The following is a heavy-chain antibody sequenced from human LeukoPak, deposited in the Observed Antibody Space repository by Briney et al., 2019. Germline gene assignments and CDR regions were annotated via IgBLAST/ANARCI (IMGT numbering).Heavy chain of an antibody. J-gene: IGHJ6*03. CDR3: AKDQPRRYDYLSAYYTGDDDHYYMDV. CDR1: GYTFTAYY. V-gene: IGHV1-2*02. CDR2: INPSSGVT. D-gene: IGHD3-3*01. Sequence: ASVKVSCQASGYTFTAYYIHWVRQAPGQGLEWMGWINPSSGVTKLAQRFQGRVTMTRDTSISTAYMDLSRLRADDTAVYYCAKDQPRRYDYLSAYYTGDDDHYYMDVWGEGTTVIVS.